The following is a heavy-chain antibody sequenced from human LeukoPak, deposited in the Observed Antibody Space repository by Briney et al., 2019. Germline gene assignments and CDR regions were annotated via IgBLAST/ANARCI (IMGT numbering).Heavy chain of an antibody. Sequence: SETLSLTCAVYGGSFSGYYWSWIRQPPGKGLEWIGEINHSGSTNYNPSLKSRVTISVDTSKNQFSLKLSSVTAADTAVYYCARSSGTLWNYWGQGTLVTVSS. J-gene: IGHJ4*02. D-gene: IGHD1-1*01. V-gene: IGHV4-34*01. CDR1: GGSFSGYY. CDR3: ARSSGTLWNY. CDR2: INHSGST.